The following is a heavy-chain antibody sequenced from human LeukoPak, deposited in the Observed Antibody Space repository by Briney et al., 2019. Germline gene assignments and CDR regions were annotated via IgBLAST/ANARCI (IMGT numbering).Heavy chain of an antibody. Sequence: GGPLRLSCAASGFTFSDYYMSWIRQAPGKGLEWVSYISSSGSTIYYADSVKGRFTISRDNAKNSLYLQMNSLRAEDTAVYYCARAEDNYDILTGYCDYWGQGTLVTVSS. CDR3: ARAEDNYDILTGYCDY. V-gene: IGHV3-11*01. CDR1: GFTFSDYY. CDR2: ISSSGSTI. J-gene: IGHJ4*02. D-gene: IGHD3-9*01.